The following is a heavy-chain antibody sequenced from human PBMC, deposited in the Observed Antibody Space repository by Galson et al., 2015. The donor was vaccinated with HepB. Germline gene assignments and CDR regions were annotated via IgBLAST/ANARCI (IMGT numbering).Heavy chain of an antibody. D-gene: IGHD3-10*01. CDR3: ATEYMVQGVTTSNWFDP. CDR1: GYTLTDLS. J-gene: IGHJ5*02. V-gene: IGHV1-24*01. CDR2: FDPEDGET. Sequence: SVKVSCKVSGYTLTDLSMHWVRQAPGKGLEWMGGFDPEDGETIYAQKFQGRVTMTEDTSTDTAYMELSSLRSEDTAVYYCATEYMVQGVTTSNWFDPWGQGTLVTVSS.